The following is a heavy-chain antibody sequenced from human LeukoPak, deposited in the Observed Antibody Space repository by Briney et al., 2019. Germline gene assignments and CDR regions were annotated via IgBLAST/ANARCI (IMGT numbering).Heavy chain of an antibody. J-gene: IGHJ4*02. Sequence: SETLSLTCTVSGGSISSYYWSWIRQPPGKGLEWVGYIYYSGSTNYNPSLKSRAAISVDTSKNQFSLKLSSVTAADTAVYYCARGAYDYYDSSGSIFDYWGQGTLVTVSS. CDR2: IYYSGST. V-gene: IGHV4-59*01. CDR1: GGSISSYY. CDR3: ARGAYDYYDSSGSIFDY. D-gene: IGHD3-22*01.